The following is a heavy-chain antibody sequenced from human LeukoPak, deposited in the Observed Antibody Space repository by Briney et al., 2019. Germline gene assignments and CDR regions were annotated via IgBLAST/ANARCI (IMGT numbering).Heavy chain of an antibody. V-gene: IGHV3-23*01. D-gene: IGHD6-19*01. CDR2: IFVSGGST. CDR3: AKTTTGYSSGRFPGWPVDY. J-gene: IGHJ4*02. Sequence: GGSLRLSCAASGFTFSSYAMYWVRQAPGKGLEWVSGIFVSGGSTHYADSVKGRFTISRDNSKNTVYLQMNSLRAEDTAVYYCAKTTTGYSSGRFPGWPVDYWGQGTLVTVSS. CDR1: GFTFSSYA.